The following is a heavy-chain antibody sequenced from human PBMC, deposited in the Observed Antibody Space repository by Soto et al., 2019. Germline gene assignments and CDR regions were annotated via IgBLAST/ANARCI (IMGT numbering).Heavy chain of an antibody. J-gene: IGHJ6*02. CDR1: GFTFSSYA. CDR2: ISYDGSNK. Sequence: GGSLRLSCAASGFTFSSYAMHWVRQAPGKGLERVAVISYDGSNKYYADSVKGRFTISRDNSKNTLYLQMNSLRAEDTAVYYCARDRITIFGAALSGLYYYYGMDVWGQGTTVTVSS. D-gene: IGHD3-3*01. V-gene: IGHV3-30-3*01. CDR3: ARDRITIFGAALSGLYYYYGMDV.